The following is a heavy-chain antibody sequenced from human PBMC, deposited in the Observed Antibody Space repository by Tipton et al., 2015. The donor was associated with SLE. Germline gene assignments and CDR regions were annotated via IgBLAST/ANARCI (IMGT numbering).Heavy chain of an antibody. CDR2: MNPNSGNT. J-gene: IGHJ4*02. CDR1: GYTFTSFD. CDR3: ARAPPQLGFDY. D-gene: IGHD5-24*01. V-gene: IGHV1-8*01. Sequence: QSGPEVMKPGASVKVSCKASGYTFTSFDINWVRQATGQGLEWMGWMNPNSGNTAYAQKFQGRVTMTRDTSISTAYMELSSLRSEDTAVYYCARAPPQLGFDYWGQGTLVTVSS.